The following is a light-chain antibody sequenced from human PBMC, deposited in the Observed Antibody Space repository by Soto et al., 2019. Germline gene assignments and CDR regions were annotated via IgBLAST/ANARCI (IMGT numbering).Light chain of an antibody. V-gene: IGLV2-14*01. CDR3: SSHTSSSDYV. CDR2: EVS. Sequence: QSVLTQPASVSGSPGQSITISCTGTSNDIGYYNYVSWYQQHPGKAPKLMIYEVSNRPSGVSDRFSGSKSGNTASLTVSGLQAEDEADYYCSSHTSSSDYVFGTGTKLTVL. J-gene: IGLJ1*01. CDR1: SNDIGYYNY.